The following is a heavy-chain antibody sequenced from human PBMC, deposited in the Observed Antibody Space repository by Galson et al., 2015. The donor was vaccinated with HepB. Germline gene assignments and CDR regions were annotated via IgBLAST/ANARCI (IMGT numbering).Heavy chain of an antibody. CDR1: GFTFGDYA. V-gene: IGHV3-49*03. CDR3: TREGSNLYYGSGSPKGWFDP. CDR2: IRSKAYGGTT. D-gene: IGHD3-10*01. J-gene: IGHJ5*02. Sequence: SLRLSCAASGFTFGDYAMSWFRQAPGKGLEWVGFIRSKAYGGTTEYAASVKGRFTISRDDSKSIAYLQMNSLKTEDTAVYYCTREGSNLYYGSGSPKGWFDPWGQGTLVTVSS.